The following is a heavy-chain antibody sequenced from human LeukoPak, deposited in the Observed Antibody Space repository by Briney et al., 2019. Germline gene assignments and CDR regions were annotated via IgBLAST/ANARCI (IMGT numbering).Heavy chain of an antibody. CDR2: IYYSGST. D-gene: IGHD5-12*01. J-gene: IGHJ4*02. CDR3: ARHESGHFDY. Sequence: PSETLSLTCTVSGGSISSYYWSWIRQPPGKGLEWIGSIYYSGSTYYNPSLKSRVTISVDTSKNQFSLKLSSVTAADTAVYYCARHESGHFDYWGQGTLVTVSS. V-gene: IGHV4-39*01. CDR1: GGSISSYY.